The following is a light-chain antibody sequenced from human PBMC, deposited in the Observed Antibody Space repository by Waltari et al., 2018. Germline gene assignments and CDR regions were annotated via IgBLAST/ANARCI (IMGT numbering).Light chain of an antibody. CDR1: HDISTY. CDR2: AAS. V-gene: IGKV1-9*01. J-gene: IGKJ4*01. CDR3: QQLNSYPLT. Sequence: DIQLTQSPSFLSASVGDNVPVTCRASHDISTYLAWFQQKPGKPPKVLIYAASTLQSGVPSRFSGSGSGTEFTLTISRLQPEDFAIYYCQQLNSYPLTFGGGTEVEIK.